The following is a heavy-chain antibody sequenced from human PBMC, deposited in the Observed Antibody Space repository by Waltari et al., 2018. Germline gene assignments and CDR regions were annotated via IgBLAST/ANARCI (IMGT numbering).Heavy chain of an antibody. Sequence: QVQLQESGPGLVKPSETLSPTCVVSNYTLSRGYYRGWFRQPPGKGLEWIASMSHSGSTYYNPSLKSRVTISVDTSKNHLSLQVTSVTAADTAVYYCARPIDPQAVVGFDQWGQGTQVTVSS. J-gene: IGHJ4*02. V-gene: IGHV4-38-2*01. CDR1: NYTLSRGYY. D-gene: IGHD6-19*01. CDR3: ARPIDPQAVVGFDQ. CDR2: MSHSGST.